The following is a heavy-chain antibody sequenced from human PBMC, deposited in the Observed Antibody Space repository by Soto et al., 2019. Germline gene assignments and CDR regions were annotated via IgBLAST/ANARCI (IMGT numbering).Heavy chain of an antibody. J-gene: IGHJ6*02. CDR2: IYHSGST. Sequence: SETLSLTCAVSGGSISSGGYSWSWIRQPPGKGLEWIGYIYHSGSTYYNPSLKSRVTISVDTSKNQFSLKLSSVTAADTAVYYCARDIMGTNYYYYGMDVWGQGTTVTVSS. V-gene: IGHV4-30-2*01. CDR3: ARDIMGTNYYYYGMDV. CDR1: GGSISSGGYS. D-gene: IGHD2-8*01.